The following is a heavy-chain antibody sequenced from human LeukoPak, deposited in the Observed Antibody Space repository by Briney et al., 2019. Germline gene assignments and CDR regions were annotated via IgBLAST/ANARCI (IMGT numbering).Heavy chain of an antibody. D-gene: IGHD3-22*01. CDR3: AKDSLRYYDSIGYFFDY. V-gene: IGHV3-23*01. Sequence: PGGSLRLSCAASGFTFSSYGMSWVRQAPGKGLEWVSAISGSGGSTYYADSVKGRFTNSRDNSKNTLYLQMNSLRAEDTAVYYCAKDSLRYYDSIGYFFDYWGQGTLVTVSS. J-gene: IGHJ4*02. CDR2: ISGSGGST. CDR1: GFTFSSYG.